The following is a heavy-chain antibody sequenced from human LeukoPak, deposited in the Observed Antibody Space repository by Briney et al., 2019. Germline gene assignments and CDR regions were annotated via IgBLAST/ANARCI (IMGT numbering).Heavy chain of an antibody. J-gene: IGHJ4*02. CDR1: GGSISSNTYY. V-gene: IGHV3-23*01. Sequence: ETLSLTCTVSGGSISSNTYYWGWIRQPPGKGLEWVSAISGSGGSTYYADSVKGRFTISRDNSKNTLYLQMNSLRAEDTAVYYCAKVPGYSLYWGQGTLVTVSS. CDR3: AKVPGYSLY. CDR2: ISGSGGST. D-gene: IGHD6-13*01.